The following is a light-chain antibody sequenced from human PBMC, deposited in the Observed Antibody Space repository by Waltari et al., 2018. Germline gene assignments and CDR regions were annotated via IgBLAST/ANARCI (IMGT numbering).Light chain of an antibody. V-gene: IGLV4-69*01. CDR1: SGHSSYD. CDR2: VTSGGSH. J-gene: IGLJ3*02. Sequence: QVVLTQSPSASASLGASVKLTCILSSGHSSYDIAWHQQRPEKGPRYLMKVTSGGSHIQGDGISNRFSGSSSGAERYLTISSLQSEDEADYYCQTWDTGGGVFGGGTRLTAL. CDR3: QTWDTGGGV.